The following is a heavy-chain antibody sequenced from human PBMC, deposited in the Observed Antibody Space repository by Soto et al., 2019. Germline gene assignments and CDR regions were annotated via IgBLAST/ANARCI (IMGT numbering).Heavy chain of an antibody. V-gene: IGHV4-39*01. CDR1: GCSISSSSYY. CDR2: IYYSGST. Sequence: XETLSLTCTVAGCSISSSSYYWGWIRQPPGKGLEWIGSIYYSGSTYYNPSLKSRVTISVDTSKNQFSLKLSSVTAADTAVYYCARGYSSGWTNWFDPWGQGTLVTVSS. D-gene: IGHD6-19*01. CDR3: ARGYSSGWTNWFDP. J-gene: IGHJ5*02.